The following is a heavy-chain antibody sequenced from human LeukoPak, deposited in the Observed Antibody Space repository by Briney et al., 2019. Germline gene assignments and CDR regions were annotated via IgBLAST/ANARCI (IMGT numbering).Heavy chain of an antibody. CDR1: GGSFSGYY. D-gene: IGHD6-13*01. CDR2: INHSGST. CDR3: SRGPTPQQQPH. J-gene: IGHJ4*02. V-gene: IGHV4-34*01. Sequence: SETLSLTCAVSGGSFSGYYWSWIRQPPGKGLEWIGEINHSGSTNYNPSLKSRVTISVDTSKNPLSMKLSSVTAADTDEYYRSRGPTPQQQPHWGQGTLVTVSS.